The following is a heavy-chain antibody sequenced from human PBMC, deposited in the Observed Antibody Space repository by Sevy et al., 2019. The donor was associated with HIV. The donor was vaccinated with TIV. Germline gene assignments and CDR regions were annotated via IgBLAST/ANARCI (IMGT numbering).Heavy chain of an antibody. D-gene: IGHD3-16*01. J-gene: IGHJ4*02. Sequence: GGSLRLSCVASRFRFSDEPMNWVRQAPGKGLEWISNIRSDSSVMSYADTVRGRFTVSRDNARNSLSLQLNSLRDEDTALYYCVRDTQFGFDYWGQGTLVTVSS. CDR1: RFRFSDEP. CDR3: VRDTQFGFDY. CDR2: IRSDSSVM. V-gene: IGHV3-48*02.